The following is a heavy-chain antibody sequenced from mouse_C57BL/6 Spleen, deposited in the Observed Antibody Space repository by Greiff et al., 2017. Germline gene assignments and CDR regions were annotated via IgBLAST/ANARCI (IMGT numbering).Heavy chain of an antibody. J-gene: IGHJ1*03. D-gene: IGHD1-1*01. CDR2: IYPSDRGT. CDR1: GYTFTSYW. Sequence: QVQLQQPGAELVRPGSSVTLSCKASGYTFTSYWMHWVKQRPIQGLEWIGNIYPSDRGTHYNQKFKDKATLTVDKSSSTAYMQRSSLTASDSSVYYCARDYCGSSYWYFDVWGTGTTVTVSS. CDR3: ARDYCGSSYWYFDV. V-gene: IGHV1-52*01.